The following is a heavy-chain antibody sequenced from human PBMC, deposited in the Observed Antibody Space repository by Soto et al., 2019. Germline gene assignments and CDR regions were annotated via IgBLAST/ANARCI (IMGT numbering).Heavy chain of an antibody. D-gene: IGHD4-4*01. J-gene: IGHJ4*02. V-gene: IGHV3-43*01. CDR2: ISWDGYST. CDR1: GFTFDDYS. Sequence: VGSLRLSCAASGFTFDDYSVHWVRQAPGKGLEWVSLISWDGYSTFYADSVKGRFTISRDNSKNSLYLQMNSLTTEDTAFYYCVKDGAVTDYTYLDSWGQGALVTVSS. CDR3: VKDGAVTDYTYLDS.